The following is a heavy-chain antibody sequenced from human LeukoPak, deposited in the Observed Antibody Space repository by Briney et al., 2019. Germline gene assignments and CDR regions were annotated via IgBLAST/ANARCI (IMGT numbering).Heavy chain of an antibody. Sequence: ASETLSLTCAVYGGSFSGYYWSWIRQPPGKGLEWIGEINHSGSTNYNPSLKSRVTISVDTSKNQFSLKLSSVTAADTAVYYCARGHGWGFGHFDYWGQGTLVTVSS. CDR3: ARGHGWGFGHFDY. D-gene: IGHD7-27*01. CDR1: GGSFSGYY. J-gene: IGHJ4*02. V-gene: IGHV4-34*01. CDR2: INHSGST.